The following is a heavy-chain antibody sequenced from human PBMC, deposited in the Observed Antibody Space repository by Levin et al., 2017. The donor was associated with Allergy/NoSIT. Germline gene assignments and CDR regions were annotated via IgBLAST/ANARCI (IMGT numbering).Heavy chain of an antibody. V-gene: IGHV3-11*05. CDR2: ISSSSSYT. CDR1: GFTFSDYY. Sequence: AGGSLRLSCAASGFTFSDYYMSWIRQAPGKGLEWVSYISSSSSYTNYADSVKGRFTISRDNAKNSLYLQMNSLRAEDTAVYYCARDLNDGAKDYWGQGTLVTVSS. J-gene: IGHJ4*02. D-gene: IGHD1-1*01. CDR3: ARDLNDGAKDY.